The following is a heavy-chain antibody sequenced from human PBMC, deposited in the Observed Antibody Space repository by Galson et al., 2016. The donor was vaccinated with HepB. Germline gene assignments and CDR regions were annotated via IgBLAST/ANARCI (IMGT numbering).Heavy chain of an antibody. V-gene: IGHV4-61*01. J-gene: IGHJ2*01. D-gene: IGHD1-26*01. Sequence: SETLSLTCTVSGGSVSSGSYSWSWIRQPPGKGLEWIGYIYYSGSNKYNPSLKSRVAISVDTSKNQFSLKLSSVTAADTAVYYCARDVGGTRVSRYFDLWGRGTLVTVSS. CDR2: IYYSGSN. CDR3: ARDVGGTRVSRYFDL. CDR1: GGSVSSGSYS.